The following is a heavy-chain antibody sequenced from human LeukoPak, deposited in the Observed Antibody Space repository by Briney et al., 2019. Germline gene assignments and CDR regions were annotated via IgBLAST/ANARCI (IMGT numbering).Heavy chain of an antibody. CDR1: GFTFDDYG. V-gene: IGHV3-20*04. J-gene: IGHJ4*02. Sequence: GGSLRLSCAASGFTFDDYGISWVRQAPGKGLEWVSGINWNGGSTGYADSVKGRFTISRDNAKNSLYLQMNSLRAEDTALYYCARDGAYDILTGYLDYWGQGTLVTVSS. CDR2: INWNGGST. CDR3: ARDGAYDILTGYLDY. D-gene: IGHD3-9*01.